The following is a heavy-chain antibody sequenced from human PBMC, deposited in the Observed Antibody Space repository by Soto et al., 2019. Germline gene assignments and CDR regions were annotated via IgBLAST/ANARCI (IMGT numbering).Heavy chain of an antibody. J-gene: IGHJ5*02. CDR2: INHSGST. D-gene: IGHD3-10*01. Sequence: ASETLSLTCAVYGGSFSGYYWSWIRQPPGKGLEWIGEINHSGSTNYNPSLKSRVTISVDTSKNQFSLKLSSVTAADTAVYYCARRYTMVRGRTIGWFDPWGQGTLVTVSS. CDR3: ARRYTMVRGRTIGWFDP. V-gene: IGHV4-34*01. CDR1: GGSFSGYY.